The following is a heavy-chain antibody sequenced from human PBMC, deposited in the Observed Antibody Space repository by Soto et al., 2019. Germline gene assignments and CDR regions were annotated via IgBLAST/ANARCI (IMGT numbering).Heavy chain of an antibody. CDR1: GYTFTSYG. V-gene: IGHV1-18*01. D-gene: IGHD2-15*01. CDR3: ARDFQDIVVVVAATRLGAHYAFDI. CDR2: ISAYNGNT. J-gene: IGHJ3*02. Sequence: QVQLVQSGAEVKKPGASVKVSCKASGYTFTSYGISWVRQAPGQGLEWMGWISAYNGNTNYAQKLQGRVTMTTDTSTSTAYMELRSLRSDDTAVYYCARDFQDIVVVVAATRLGAHYAFDIWGQGTMVTVSS.